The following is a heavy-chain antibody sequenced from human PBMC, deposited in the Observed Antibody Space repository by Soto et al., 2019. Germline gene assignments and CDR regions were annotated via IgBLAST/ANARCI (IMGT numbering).Heavy chain of an antibody. J-gene: IGHJ4*02. CDR2: IGTAGDT. Sequence: VGSLRLSCSASGFTFSSYDMHWVRQGPGKGLEWVSAIGTAGDTNYAGSVKGRFTISRENAKNSLYLQMNSLRAGDTAIYFCARAIGPTLFDYWGQGTLVTVSS. CDR3: ARAIGPTLFDY. D-gene: IGHD3-22*01. V-gene: IGHV3-13*04. CDR1: GFTFSSYD.